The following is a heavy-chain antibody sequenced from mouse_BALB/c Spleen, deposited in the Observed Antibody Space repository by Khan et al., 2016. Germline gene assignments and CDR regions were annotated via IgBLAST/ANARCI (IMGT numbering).Heavy chain of an antibody. D-gene: IGHD1-1*01. J-gene: IGHJ3*01. V-gene: IGHV1-84*02. CDR1: GYTFTDYY. CDR2: IYPGSGNT. CDR3: AKNLYGISYGFAY. Sequence: QVQLKESGPELVKPGASVKISCKASGYTFTDYYINWVKQKPGQGLEWIGWIYPGSGNTKFNEKFKDKATLTVDTSSSTVYMQLSGLTSEDTAVYFCAKNLYGISYGFAYWGQGTLVAVSA.